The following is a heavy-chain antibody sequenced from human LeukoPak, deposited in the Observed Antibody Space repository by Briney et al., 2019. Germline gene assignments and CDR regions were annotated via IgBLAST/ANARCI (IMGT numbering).Heavy chain of an antibody. D-gene: IGHD6-19*01. CDR1: GGSISSSSYY. CDR3: ARSPVGWSKNFDY. Sequence: PSETLSLTCTVSGGSISSSSYYWGWIRQPPGKGLEWIGSIYYSGITYYNPSLKSRVTISVDTSKNQFSLKLSSVTAADTAVYYCARSPVGWSKNFDYWGQGTLVTVSS. CDR2: IYYSGIT. V-gene: IGHV4-39*01. J-gene: IGHJ4*02.